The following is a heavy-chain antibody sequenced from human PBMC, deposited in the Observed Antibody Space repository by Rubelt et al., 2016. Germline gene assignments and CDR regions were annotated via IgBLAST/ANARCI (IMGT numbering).Heavy chain of an antibody. CDR1: GGSFSGYY. CDR2: INHSGST. D-gene: IGHD3-3*01. J-gene: IGHJ4*02. V-gene: IGHV4-34*01. Sequence: QVQLQQWGAGLLKPSETLSLTCAVYGGSFSGYYWSWIRQPPGKGLEWIGEINHSGSTNYNPSLKSRVTISVDTSKNQFSLKLSSVTAADTAVYYCARDETFGVVINAPFDYWGQGTLVTVSS. CDR3: ARDETFGVVINAPFDY.